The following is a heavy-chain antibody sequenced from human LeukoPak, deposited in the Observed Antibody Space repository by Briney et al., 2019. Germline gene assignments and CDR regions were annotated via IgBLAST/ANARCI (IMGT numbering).Heavy chain of an antibody. V-gene: IGHV4-59*01. J-gene: IGHJ6*02. CDR2: IYYSGST. CDR3: ARDRFVLTGTDYYYYYGMDV. D-gene: IGHD1-20*01. CDR1: GGSISSYY. Sequence: SETLSLTCTASGGSISSYYWSWIRQPPGKGLEWIGYIYYSGSTNYNPSLKSRVTISVDTSKNQFSLKLSSVTAADTAVYYCARDRFVLTGTDYYYYYGMDVWGQGTTVTVSS.